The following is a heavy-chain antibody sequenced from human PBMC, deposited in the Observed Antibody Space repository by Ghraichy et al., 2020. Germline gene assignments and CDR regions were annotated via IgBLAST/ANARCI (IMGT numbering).Heavy chain of an antibody. J-gene: IGHJ6*02. CDR1: GGSISSGGYS. D-gene: IGHD1-26*01. Sequence: SETLSLTCAVSGGSISSGGYSWSWIRQPPGKGLEWIGYIYYSGSTYYNPSLKSRVTISVDTSKNQFSLKLSSVTAADTAVYYCARAGGLASGSYYSEYYYYGMDVWGQGTTVTVSS. CDR3: ARAGGLASGSYYSEYYYYGMDV. CDR2: IYYSGST. V-gene: IGHV4-30-4*07.